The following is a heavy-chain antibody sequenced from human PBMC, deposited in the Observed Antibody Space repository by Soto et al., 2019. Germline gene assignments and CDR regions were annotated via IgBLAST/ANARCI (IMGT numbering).Heavy chain of an antibody. CDR3: AKFSVVIPKYNWFDP. Sequence: GGSLRLSCAASGFTFSSYAMSWVRQAPGKGLEWVSAISGSGGSTYYADSVKGRFTISRDNFKNTLYLQMNSLRAEDTAVYYCAKFSVVIPKYNWFDPWGPGTLVTVSS. V-gene: IGHV3-23*01. CDR1: GFTFSSYA. D-gene: IGHD3-22*01. J-gene: IGHJ5*02. CDR2: ISGSGGST.